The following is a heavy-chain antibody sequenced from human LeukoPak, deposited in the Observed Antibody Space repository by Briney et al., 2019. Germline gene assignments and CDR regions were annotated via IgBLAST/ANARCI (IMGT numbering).Heavy chain of an antibody. D-gene: IGHD3-3*01. V-gene: IGHV3-30*18. Sequence: GGSLRLSCAASGFTFSSYGMQWVRQAPGKGLEWVAVISYDGSNKYYADSVKGRFTISRDNSKNTLDLLMNSLRTEDTAVYYCAKDTWEDFWSGYGAFDIWGQGTMVTVSS. CDR3: AKDTWEDFWSGYGAFDI. CDR2: ISYDGSNK. J-gene: IGHJ3*02. CDR1: GFTFSSYG.